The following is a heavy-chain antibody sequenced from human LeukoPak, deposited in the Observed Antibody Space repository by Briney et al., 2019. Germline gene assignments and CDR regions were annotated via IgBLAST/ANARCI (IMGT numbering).Heavy chain of an antibody. CDR3: ARPRESMVVGAFDI. J-gene: IGHJ3*02. Sequence: GESLKISCKGSGYSFTSYWIVWVRQMPGKGLEWVGIIYPGDSDTRYSPSFQGQVTISADKSISTAYLQWSSLKASDTAMYYCARPRESMVVGAFDIWGQGTMVTVSS. CDR2: IYPGDSDT. CDR1: GYSFTSYW. D-gene: IGHD2-15*01. V-gene: IGHV5-51*01.